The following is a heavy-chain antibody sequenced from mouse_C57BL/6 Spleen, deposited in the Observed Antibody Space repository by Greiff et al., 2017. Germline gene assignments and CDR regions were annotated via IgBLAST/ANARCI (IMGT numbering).Heavy chain of an antibody. J-gene: IGHJ3*01. V-gene: IGHV1-18*01. CDR1: GYTFTDYN. CDR3: ARRWSEY. Sequence: EVQLQQSGPELVKPGASVKISCKASGYTFTDYNMDWVKQSHGKSLEWIGDINPNNGGTIYNQKFKGKATLTVDKSSSTAYMELRSLTSEDSAVYYCARRWSEYWGQGTLVTVSA. D-gene: IGHD1-1*02. CDR2: INPNNGGT.